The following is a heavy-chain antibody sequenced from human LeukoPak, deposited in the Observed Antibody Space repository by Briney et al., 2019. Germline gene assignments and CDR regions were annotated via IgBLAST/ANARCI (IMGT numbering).Heavy chain of an antibody. D-gene: IGHD3-9*01. CDR3: ARWGLGVYYDILTGYPRHGMDV. Sequence: PSETLSLTCAVYGGSFSGYYWGWIRQPPGKELEWIGEINHSESTNYNPSLKSRVTISVDTSKNQFSLKLSSVTAADTAVYYCARWGLGVYYDILTGYPRHGMDVWGQGTTVTVSS. CDR1: GGSFSGYY. J-gene: IGHJ6*02. CDR2: INHSEST. V-gene: IGHV4-34*01.